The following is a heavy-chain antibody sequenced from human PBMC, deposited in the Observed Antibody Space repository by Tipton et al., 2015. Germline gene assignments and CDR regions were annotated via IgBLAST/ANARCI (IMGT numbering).Heavy chain of an antibody. D-gene: IGHD2-21*01. CDR3: ARNSRPVIGSGWFDL. Sequence: QLVQSGAEVKKPGSSVNVSCKASGFTFISYAISWVRQAPGQGLEWMGYISAYSDNTNYEQKFQGRLTMTTDTSTSTAYMELRSLRSDDTAVYYCARNSRPVIGSGWFDLWGQGTLVTVSS. CDR2: ISAYSDNT. V-gene: IGHV1-18*01. J-gene: IGHJ5*02. CDR1: GFTFISYA.